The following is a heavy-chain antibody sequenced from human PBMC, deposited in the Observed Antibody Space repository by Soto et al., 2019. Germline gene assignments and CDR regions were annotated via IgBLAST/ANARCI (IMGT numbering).Heavy chain of an antibody. V-gene: IGHV4-31*03. CDR1: GGSINSGGYY. J-gene: IGHJ4*02. Sequence: QVQLRESGPGLVKPSQTLSLTCTVSGGSINSGGYYWNWIRQHPGKGLEWIGYMYYSGSTYYNPFLRSRVIISADTSENHFSLXXXXXXXXXXXXXXXXXXXXXXXYSSSWVFDYWGQGTLVNVSS. CDR3: XXXXXXXXXYSSSWVFDY. D-gene: IGHD6-13*01. CDR2: MYYSGST.